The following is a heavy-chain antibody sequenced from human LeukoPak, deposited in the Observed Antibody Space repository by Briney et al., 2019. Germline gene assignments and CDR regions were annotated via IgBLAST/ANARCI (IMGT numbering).Heavy chain of an antibody. D-gene: IGHD1-26*01. CDR3: ARSVGANPSFDY. CDR2: INPSGGST. CDR1: GYTFTSYY. V-gene: IGHV1-46*01. Sequence: ASVKVSCKASGYTFTSYYMHWVRQAPGQGLEWMGIINPSGGSTSYAQKFQGRVAMTRDTSTSTVYMELSSLRSEDTAVYYCARSVGANPSFDYWGQGTLVTVSS. J-gene: IGHJ4*02.